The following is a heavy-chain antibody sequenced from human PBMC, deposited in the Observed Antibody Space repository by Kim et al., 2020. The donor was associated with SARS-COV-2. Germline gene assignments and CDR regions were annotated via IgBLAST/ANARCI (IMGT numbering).Heavy chain of an antibody. J-gene: IGHJ4*02. V-gene: IGHV1-2*04. Sequence: ASVKVSCKASGYTFTGYYMHWVRQAPGQGLEWMGWINPNIGGTNYAQKFQGWVTMTRDTSISTAYMELSRLRSDDTAVYYCARDLKVRGVTTYYFDYWGQGTLVTVSS. D-gene: IGHD3-10*01. CDR3: ARDLKVRGVTTYYFDY. CDR2: INPNIGGT. CDR1: GYTFTGYY.